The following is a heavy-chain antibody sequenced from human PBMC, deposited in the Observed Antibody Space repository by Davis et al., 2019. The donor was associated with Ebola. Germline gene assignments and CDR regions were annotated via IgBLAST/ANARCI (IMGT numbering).Heavy chain of an antibody. J-gene: IGHJ6*02. CDR2: IKQDGSEK. D-gene: IGHD2-21*01. Sequence: GESLKISCVASGFSFSTYTMNWVRQAPGKGLEWVANIKQDGSEKYYVDSVKGRFTISRDNAKNSLYLQMNSLRAEDTAVYYCARVLDCGGDCYSYGMDVWGQGTTVTVSS. CDR3: ARVLDCGGDCYSYGMDV. V-gene: IGHV3-7*01. CDR1: GFSFSTYT.